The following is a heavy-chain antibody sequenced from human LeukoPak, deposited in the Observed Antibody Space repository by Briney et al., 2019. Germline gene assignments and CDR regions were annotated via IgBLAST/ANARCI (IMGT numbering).Heavy chain of an antibody. V-gene: IGHV4-61*02. CDR3: ARLSSVYDFWSGYYNHYYYMDV. CDR2: IYTSGST. J-gene: IGHJ6*03. Sequence: SETLSLTCTVSGGSISSGSYYWSWIRQPAGKGLEWIGRIYTSGSTNYNPSLKSRVTISVDTSKNQFSLKLSSVTAADTAVYYCARLSSVYDFWSGYYNHYYYMDVWGKGTTVTVSS. D-gene: IGHD3-3*01. CDR1: GGSISSGSYY.